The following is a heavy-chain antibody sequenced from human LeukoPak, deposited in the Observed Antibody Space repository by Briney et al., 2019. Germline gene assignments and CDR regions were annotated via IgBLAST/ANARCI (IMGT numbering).Heavy chain of an antibody. CDR2: IHYSGKA. J-gene: IGHJ6*02. V-gene: IGHV4-59*01. CDR3: ARFGVYYDMGA. Sequence: SETLSLTCTASGGSISGYYWTWIRQPPGKGLEWIGQIHYSGKADYNPSLRSRITISVDTSKNQMSLKLSSVTAADTAVYYCARFGVYYDMGAWGQGTTVTVS. CDR1: GGSISGYY. D-gene: IGHD3-16*01.